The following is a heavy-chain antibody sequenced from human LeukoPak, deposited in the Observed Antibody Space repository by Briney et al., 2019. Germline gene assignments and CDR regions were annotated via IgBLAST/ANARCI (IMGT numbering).Heavy chain of an antibody. CDR2: INHSGST. J-gene: IGHJ4*02. CDR3: ARGRLITMVRGVIPFDY. V-gene: IGHV4-34*01. Sequence: SETLSLTCAVYGGSFSGYYWSRIRQPPGKGLEWIGEINHSGSTNYNPSLKSRVTISVDASKNQFSLKVTSVTAADTAVYYCARGRLITMVRGVIPFDYWGQGTLVTVSS. CDR1: GGSFSGYY. D-gene: IGHD3-10*01.